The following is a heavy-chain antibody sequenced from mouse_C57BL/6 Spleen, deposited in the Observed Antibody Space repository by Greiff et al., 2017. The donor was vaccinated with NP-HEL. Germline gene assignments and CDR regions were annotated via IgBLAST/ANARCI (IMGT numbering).Heavy chain of an antibody. J-gene: IGHJ1*03. Sequence: EVQVVESGGGLVKPGGSLKLSCAASGFTFSSYTMSWVRQTPEKRLEWVATISGGGGNTYYPDSVKGRFTISRDNAKNTLYLQMSSLRSEDTALYYCARQTGYFDVWGTGTTVTVSS. CDR2: ISGGGGNT. CDR1: GFTFSSYT. V-gene: IGHV5-9*01. CDR3: ARQTGYFDV.